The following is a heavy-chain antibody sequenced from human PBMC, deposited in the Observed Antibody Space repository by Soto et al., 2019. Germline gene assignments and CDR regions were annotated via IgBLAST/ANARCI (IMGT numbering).Heavy chain of an antibody. CDR2: ISSSSSTI. Sequence: EVQLVESGGGLVQPGGSLRLSCAASGFTFSSYSMNWVRQAPGKGLEWVSYISSSSSTIYYADSVKGRFTISRDNAKNSLYLQMNSLRAEDTAVYYCARSYYDFWSGYSPWGQGTLVTVSS. J-gene: IGHJ5*02. V-gene: IGHV3-48*01. CDR1: GFTFSSYS. CDR3: ARSYYDFWSGYSP. D-gene: IGHD3-3*01.